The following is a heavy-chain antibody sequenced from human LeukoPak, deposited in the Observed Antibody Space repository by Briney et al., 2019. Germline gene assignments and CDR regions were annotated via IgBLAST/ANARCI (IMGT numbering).Heavy chain of an antibody. D-gene: IGHD1-26*01. CDR1: GFSVTAYG. CDR2: IQWDGSNK. J-gene: IGHJ4*02. Sequence: PGGSLRLSCAASGFSVTAYGIHWARQAPGKGLEWVATIQWDGSNKYYVDSVKGRFTVSRDNSKNTVYLQMNSLRSEDTAVYYCARREAVGAMSDFDDWGQGTPVTVSS. CDR3: ARREAVGAMSDFDD. V-gene: IGHV3-30*02.